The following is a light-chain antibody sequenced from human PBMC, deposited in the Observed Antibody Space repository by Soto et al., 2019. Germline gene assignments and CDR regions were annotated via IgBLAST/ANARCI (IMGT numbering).Light chain of an antibody. CDR3: QQRSSWPRT. Sequence: EIVLTQSPATLSLSPGERATLSCRASQSVSSYLAWYQQKPGQTPRLLIYDASNRATGIPARCSGSGSGTDFTLTISSLEPEDLAVYYCQQRSSWPRTFGQGTKLEIK. CDR1: QSVSSY. CDR2: DAS. J-gene: IGKJ2*01. V-gene: IGKV3-11*01.